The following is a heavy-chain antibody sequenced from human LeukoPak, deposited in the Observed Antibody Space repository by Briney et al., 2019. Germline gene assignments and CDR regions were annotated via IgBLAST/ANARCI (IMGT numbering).Heavy chain of an antibody. CDR3: ARGFPGGWPFFDY. J-gene: IGHJ4*02. Sequence: GASVKVSCKASGYTFTSYGISWVRQAPGQGLEWMGWISAYNGNTNYAQKFQGRVTMTRDTSISTAYMELSRLRSDDTAVYYCARGFPGGWPFFDYWGQGTLVTVSS. CDR2: ISAYNGNT. CDR1: GYTFTSYG. V-gene: IGHV1-18*01. D-gene: IGHD6-19*01.